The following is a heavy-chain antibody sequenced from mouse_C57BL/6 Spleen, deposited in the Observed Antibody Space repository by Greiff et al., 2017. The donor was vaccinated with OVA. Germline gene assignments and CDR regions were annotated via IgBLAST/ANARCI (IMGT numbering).Heavy chain of an antibody. CDR3: ASNYPWFAY. D-gene: IGHD1-1*01. J-gene: IGHJ3*01. V-gene: IGHV1-82*01. CDR2: IYPGDGDT. CDR1: GYAFSSSW. Sequence: QVQLQQSGPELVKPWASVKISCKASGYAFSSSWMNWVKQMPGKGLEWIGRIYPGDGDTNYNGKFKGKATLTADKSSSPANMQLSSLTSEDSAVYFCASNYPWFAYRGQGALVTVSA.